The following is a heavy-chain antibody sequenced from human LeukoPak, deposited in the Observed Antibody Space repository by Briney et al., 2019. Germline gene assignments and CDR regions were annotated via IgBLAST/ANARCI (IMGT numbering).Heavy chain of an antibody. D-gene: IGHD5-12*01. V-gene: IGHV3-23*01. CDR2: ISGSGGST. CDR3: AKGRIAYSSYAYDC. CDR1: GFTFSSYG. J-gene: IGHJ4*01. Sequence: GGSLRLSCAASGFTFSSYGMSWVRQAPGEGLEWVSAISGSGGSTNYADSVKGRFTISRENSKNTLYLQMNNLRAEDTAVYYCAKGRIAYSSYAYDCGEQGTLVTVSS.